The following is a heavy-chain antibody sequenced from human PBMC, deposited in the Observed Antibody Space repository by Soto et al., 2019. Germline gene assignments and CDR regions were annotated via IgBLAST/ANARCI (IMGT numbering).Heavy chain of an antibody. Sequence: SETLSLTCTVSGGSISSYYWSWIRQPPGKGLEWIGYIYYSGSTNYNPSLKSRVTISVDTSKNQFSLKLSSVTAADTAVYYCARGESRKLSQYFQHWGQGTLVTVSS. CDR1: GGSISSYY. CDR3: ARGESRKLSQYFQH. J-gene: IGHJ1*01. CDR2: IYYSGST. D-gene: IGHD1-26*01. V-gene: IGHV4-59*01.